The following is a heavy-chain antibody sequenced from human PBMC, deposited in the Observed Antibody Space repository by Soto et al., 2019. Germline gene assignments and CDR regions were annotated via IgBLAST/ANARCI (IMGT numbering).Heavy chain of an antibody. CDR3: GRHRRETGTYAQPLDY. J-gene: IGHJ4*02. V-gene: IGHV4-39*01. CDR2: LAYGGGT. Sequence: SETLSLTCTVSGASISSSVYYWVWVRQPPGKGLEWIGSLAYGGGTYLNPSLRSRVTISVDTSRSQIALDLTSVTAEDTAVYYCGRHRRETGTYAQPLDYWGQGTLVTVSS. D-gene: IGHD1-1*01. CDR1: GASISSSVYY.